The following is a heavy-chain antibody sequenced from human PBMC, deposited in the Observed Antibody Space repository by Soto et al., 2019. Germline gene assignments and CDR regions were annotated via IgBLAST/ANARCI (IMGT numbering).Heavy chain of an antibody. J-gene: IGHJ6*02. CDR2: IYYSGST. Sequence: QVQLQESGPGLVKPSQTLSLTCTVSGGSISSGDYYWSWIRQPPGKGLEWIEYIYYSGSTYYNPSLKSRVTISVDTSKNQFSLKLSSVTAADTAVYYCARVGFGELLAHGMDVWGQGTTVTVSS. V-gene: IGHV4-30-4*01. CDR3: ARVGFGELLAHGMDV. CDR1: GGSISSGDYY. D-gene: IGHD3-10*01.